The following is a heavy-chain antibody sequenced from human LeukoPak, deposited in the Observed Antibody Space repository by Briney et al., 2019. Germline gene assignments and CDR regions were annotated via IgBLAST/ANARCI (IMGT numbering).Heavy chain of an antibody. CDR2: INHSGST. CDR1: GGSFSGYY. V-gene: IGHV4-34*01. CDR3: VSGGGIAAAGYFDY. J-gene: IGHJ4*02. Sequence: SETLSLTCAVYGGSFSGYYWSWIRQPPGKGLEWIGEINHSGSTNYNPSPKSRATISVDTSKTQFSLKLSSVTAADTAVYYCVSGGGIAAAGYFDYWGQGTLVTVS. D-gene: IGHD6-13*01.